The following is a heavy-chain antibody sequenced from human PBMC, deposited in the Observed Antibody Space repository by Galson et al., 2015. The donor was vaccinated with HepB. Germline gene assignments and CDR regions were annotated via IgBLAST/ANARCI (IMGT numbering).Heavy chain of an antibody. J-gene: IGHJ4*02. CDR1: GFTFSDYY. D-gene: IGHD4-17*01. Sequence: SLRLSCGASGFTFSDYYMSWIRQAPGKGLEWVSYISSSSTYTNYADSVKGRFTISRDNAKKSLYLQINSLRAEDAAVYYCARVADADYGDHSHFDYWGQGTLVTVSS. CDR2: ISSSSTYT. CDR3: ARVADADYGDHSHFDY. V-gene: IGHV3-11*06.